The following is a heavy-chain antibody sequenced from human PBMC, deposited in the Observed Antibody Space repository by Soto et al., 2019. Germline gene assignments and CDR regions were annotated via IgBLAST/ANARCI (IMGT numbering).Heavy chain of an antibody. J-gene: IGHJ5*02. V-gene: IGHV4-59*01. CDR2: IYYSGRT. D-gene: IGHD2-2*02. Sequence: QVQLQESGPGLVKPSETLSLTCTVSGGSISSYYWSWIRQPPGKGLEWIGYIYYSGRTNYTPSLKRRVTISLDTSKNPFSLKLSSATAADTAVYYCARGYCSSTSCYIWDNWFDPWGPGTLVTGSS. CDR3: ARGYCSSTSCYIWDNWFDP. CDR1: GGSISSYY.